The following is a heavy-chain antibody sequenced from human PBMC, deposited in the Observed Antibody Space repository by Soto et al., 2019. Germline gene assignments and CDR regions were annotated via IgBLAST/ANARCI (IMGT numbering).Heavy chain of an antibody. V-gene: IGHV3-21*01. CDR3: AKSPGMYYYDSSGYYHYDY. CDR2: ISGTSDYI. D-gene: IGHD3-22*01. CDR1: GFTFSSSS. Sequence: PGGSLRLSCAASGFTFSSSSMNWVRQAPGKELEWVSSISGTSDYIDYADSVKGRFTISRDNAKNSLYLQMNSLRAEDTAVYYCAKSPGMYYYDSSGYYHYDYWGQGTLVTVSS. J-gene: IGHJ4*02.